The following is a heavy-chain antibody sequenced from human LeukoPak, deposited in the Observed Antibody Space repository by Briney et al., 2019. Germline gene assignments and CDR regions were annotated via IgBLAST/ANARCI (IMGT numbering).Heavy chain of an antibody. V-gene: IGHV1-18*01. Sequence: GASVKVSCKASGYTFTSYGISWVRQAPGQGLEWMGWISAYNGNTNYAQKLQGRVTMTTDTSTSTAYMELRSLRSDDTAVYYCARSPSPYYYDSSGLQTGYWGQGTLVTVSS. CDR3: ARSPSPYYYDSSGLQTGY. J-gene: IGHJ4*02. CDR2: ISAYNGNT. CDR1: GYTFTSYG. D-gene: IGHD3-22*01.